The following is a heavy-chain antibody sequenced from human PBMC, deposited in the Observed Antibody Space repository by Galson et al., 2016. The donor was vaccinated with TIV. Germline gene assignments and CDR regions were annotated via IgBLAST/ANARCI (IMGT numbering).Heavy chain of an antibody. J-gene: IGHJ3*01. CDR3: AKDRKKNYYPPAMGILDV. CDR1: GFTFSHSV. CDR2: ISDAGSNR. Sequence: SLRLSCAATGFTFSHSVMHWVRQAPGKGLEWVAFISDAGSNRYYGDSVKGRFTISRDNSKNTLYLQMNSLRAEDTAILYCAKDRKKNYYPPAMGILDVWGRGTIVTVSS. D-gene: IGHD5-18*01. V-gene: IGHV3-30*18.